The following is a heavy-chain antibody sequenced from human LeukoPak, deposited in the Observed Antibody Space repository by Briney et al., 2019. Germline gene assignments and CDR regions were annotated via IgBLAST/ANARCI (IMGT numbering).Heavy chain of an antibody. V-gene: IGHV4-39*07. CDR3: ARLGYCSGGGCESYRDYYYYYMDV. CDR1: GGSISSSSYY. Sequence: TPSETLTLTCTVSGGSISSSSYYWGWIRQPPGKGLEWIGSIYYSGSTYYNPSLKSRVTISVDTSKNQFSLKLSSVTAADTAVYYCARLGYCSGGGCESYRDYYYYYMDVWGKGTTVTISS. CDR2: IYYSGST. J-gene: IGHJ6*03. D-gene: IGHD2-15*01.